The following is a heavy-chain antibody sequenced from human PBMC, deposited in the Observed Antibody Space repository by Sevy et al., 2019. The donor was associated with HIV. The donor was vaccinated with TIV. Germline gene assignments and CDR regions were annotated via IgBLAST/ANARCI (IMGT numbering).Heavy chain of an antibody. D-gene: IGHD1-7*01. CDR1: AGSISSYY. Sequence: SETLSLTCTVSAGSISSYYWSWIRQPPGKGLEWIGYINYSGNTNYNPSLKSRVTISVDTSKNQFSLNLRSVTAADAAVYYCARGGLAGNYGTYFDYWGQGTLVTVSS. CDR2: INYSGNT. V-gene: IGHV4-59*01. CDR3: ARGGLAGNYGTYFDY. J-gene: IGHJ4*02.